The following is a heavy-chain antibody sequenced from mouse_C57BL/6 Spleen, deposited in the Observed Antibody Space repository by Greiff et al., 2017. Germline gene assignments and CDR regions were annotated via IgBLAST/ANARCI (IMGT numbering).Heavy chain of an antibody. D-gene: IGHD2-4*01. CDR1: GYSFTGYY. CDR3: ARGSYYDYVFAY. J-gene: IGHJ3*01. V-gene: IGHV1-42*01. CDR2: INPSTGGT. Sequence: VQLQQSGPELVKPGASVKISCKASGYSFTGYYMNWVKQSPEKSLEWIGEINPSTGGTTYNQKFKAKDTLTVDKSSSTAYMQLKSLTSEDSAVYYCARGSYYDYVFAYWGQGTLVTVSA.